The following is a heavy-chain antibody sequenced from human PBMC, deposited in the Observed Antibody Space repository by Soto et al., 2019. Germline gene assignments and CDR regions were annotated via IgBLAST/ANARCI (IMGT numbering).Heavy chain of an antibody. V-gene: IGHV3-48*03. J-gene: IGHJ4*02. CDR3: ARVLYATWSSFDY. D-gene: IGHD1-26*01. CDR1: GVSFSSYE. Sequence: GGSLGLSCTASGVSFSSYEMTCFRQAPGKGLEWISYITSGGTTYYADSAKGRFTISRDNAKNSLYLHLNSLTAEDTAIYYCARVLYATWSSFDYWGQGTLVTVS. CDR2: ITSGGTT.